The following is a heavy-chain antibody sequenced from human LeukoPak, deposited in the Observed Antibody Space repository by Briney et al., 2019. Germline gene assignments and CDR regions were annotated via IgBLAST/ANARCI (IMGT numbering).Heavy chain of an antibody. CDR1: GGTFSSYA. CDR3: ARDPGYCSSTSCPSYMDV. CDR2: IIPIFGTA. D-gene: IGHD2-2*01. J-gene: IGHJ6*03. Sequence: SVKVSCKASGGTFSSYAISWVRQAPGQGLEWMGGIIPIFGTANYAQKFQGRVTITADESTSTAYMELSSLRSEDTAVYYCARDPGYCSSTSCPSYMDVWGKGTTVTVSS. V-gene: IGHV1-69*13.